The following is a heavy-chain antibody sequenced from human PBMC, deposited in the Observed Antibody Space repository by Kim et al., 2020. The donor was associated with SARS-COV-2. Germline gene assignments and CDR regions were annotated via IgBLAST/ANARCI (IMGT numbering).Heavy chain of an antibody. Sequence: GGSLRLSCAASGFTFSTYEMNWVRQAPGKGLEWISYISTSGSTIYYADSVKGRFTISRDNAKSSLSLQMNSLRAEYTAVYYCARSLYCSSTSCFYGMDVWGQGTTVTVSS. J-gene: IGHJ6*02. CDR1: GFTFSTYE. D-gene: IGHD2-2*01. CDR3: ARSLYCSSTSCFYGMDV. V-gene: IGHV3-48*03. CDR2: ISTSGSTI.